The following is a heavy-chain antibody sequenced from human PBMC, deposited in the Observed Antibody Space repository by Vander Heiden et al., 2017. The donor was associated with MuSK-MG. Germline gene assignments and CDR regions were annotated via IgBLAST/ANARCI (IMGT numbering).Heavy chain of an antibody. D-gene: IGHD3-9*01. V-gene: IGHV1-69*01. CDR1: GGTFSSYA. CDR3: ARDRYDILTGYYYYMDV. Sequence: QVQLVQSGAEVKKPGSSVKVSCKASGGTFSSYAISWVRQPPGQGLEWMGGIIPIFGTANYAQKFQGRVTITADESTSTAYMELSSLRSEDTAVYYCARDRYDILTGYYYYMDVWGKGTTVTVSS. CDR2: IIPIFGTA. J-gene: IGHJ6*03.